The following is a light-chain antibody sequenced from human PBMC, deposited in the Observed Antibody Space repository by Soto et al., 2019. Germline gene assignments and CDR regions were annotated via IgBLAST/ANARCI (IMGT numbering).Light chain of an antibody. CDR1: QSVGNN. Sequence: EIVVTQSPATPSVSPGERATHSCRASQSVGNNFAWYQQKPGQAPRLLIFATSTRATGVPARFSGSGSGTEFTLTISSLQSEDFAVYYCQQYGDWPLTFGGGAKVEIE. V-gene: IGKV3-15*01. CDR2: ATS. CDR3: QQYGDWPLT. J-gene: IGKJ4*01.